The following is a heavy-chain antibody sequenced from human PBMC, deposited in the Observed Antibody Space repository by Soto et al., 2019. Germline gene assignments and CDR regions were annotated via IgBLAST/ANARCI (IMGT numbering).Heavy chain of an antibody. CDR2: IWYDGSNK. V-gene: IGHV3-33*01. D-gene: IGHD6-13*01. CDR3: ARGSDSSSWYDGDAFDI. CDR1: GFTFSSYG. Sequence: QVQLVESGGGVVQPGRSLRLSCAASGFTFSSYGMHWVRQAPGKGLEWVAVIWYDGSNKYYADSVKGRFTISRDNYKNTLYLQMNSLRAEDTAVYYCARGSDSSSWYDGDAFDIWGQGTMVTVSS. J-gene: IGHJ3*02.